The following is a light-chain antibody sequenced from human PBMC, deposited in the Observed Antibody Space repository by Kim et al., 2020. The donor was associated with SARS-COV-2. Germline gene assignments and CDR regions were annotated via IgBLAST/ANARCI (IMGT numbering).Light chain of an antibody. J-gene: IGLJ1*01. Sequence: VMNTCGGTSSNIGAGHDVHWYKQLPGSGPKLLIYADTSRPSGVPGRFSGSKSGTSASMAITGLQAEDEADYFCQSYDSSLNAFYVFGTGTKVTVL. CDR1: SSNIGAGHD. CDR2: ADT. V-gene: IGLV1-40*01. CDR3: QSYDSSLNAFYV.